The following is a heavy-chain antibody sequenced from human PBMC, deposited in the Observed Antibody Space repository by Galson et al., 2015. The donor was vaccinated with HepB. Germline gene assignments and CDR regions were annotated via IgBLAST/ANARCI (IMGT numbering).Heavy chain of an antibody. CDR3: ARVRSQSSSWVEPLTPFDY. Sequence: SLRLSCAASGFTFSRYSMNWVRQAPGKGLEWVSYIGTSSDTVYYSDSVKGRLTCSRDNAKNSLYLQINSLRAEDTAVYYCARVRSQSSSWVEPLTPFDYWGQGTLVTVSS. D-gene: IGHD6-13*01. V-gene: IGHV3-48*04. CDR1: GFTFSRYS. J-gene: IGHJ4*02. CDR2: IGTSSDTV.